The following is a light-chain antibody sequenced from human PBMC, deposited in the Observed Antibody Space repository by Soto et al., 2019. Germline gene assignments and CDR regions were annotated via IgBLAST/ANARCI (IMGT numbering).Light chain of an antibody. V-gene: IGKV1-5*01. CDR1: QSVSGW. J-gene: IGKJ1*01. CDR2: DAS. Sequence: DIQVTHVPSTRPRSVENKVTVTCRASQSVSGWLAWYQQKPGEAPKLLIYDASALPRGVPSRFSGSGSGTKFTLTIASLQPDDFATYYCQQYETFSGTFGPGTKVDI. CDR3: QQYETFSGT.